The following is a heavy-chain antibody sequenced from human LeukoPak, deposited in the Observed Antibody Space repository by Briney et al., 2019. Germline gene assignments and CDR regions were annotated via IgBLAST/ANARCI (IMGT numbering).Heavy chain of an antibody. CDR2: IDGGGSST. V-gene: IGHV3-74*01. CDR1: GFTFSNHW. J-gene: IGHJ4*02. Sequence: GGSLRLSCVASGFTFSNHWMHWVRQVPGKGLVWVSRIDGGGSSTSYADSVKGRFSISRDNAKNSLYLQMNSLRADDTAVYYCVKDSPPRYSGSPPAYWGQGTLVTVSS. CDR3: VKDSPPRYSGSPPAY. D-gene: IGHD1-26*01.